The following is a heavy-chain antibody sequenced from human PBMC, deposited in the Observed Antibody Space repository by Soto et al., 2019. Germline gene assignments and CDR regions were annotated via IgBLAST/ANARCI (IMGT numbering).Heavy chain of an antibody. D-gene: IGHD6-19*01. CDR3: ARTVAGQGEWYDP. CDR1: GGTFSSYA. Sequence: SVKVSCKASGGTFSSYAMSWVRQAPVQVLERMGGIIPIFGTAKYAQKFQGRVTITADESTRTAYMELSSMRSEDTAVYYCARTVAGQGEWYDPRGNGNLVTVS. J-gene: IGHJ5*02. CDR2: IIPIFGTA. V-gene: IGHV1-69*13.